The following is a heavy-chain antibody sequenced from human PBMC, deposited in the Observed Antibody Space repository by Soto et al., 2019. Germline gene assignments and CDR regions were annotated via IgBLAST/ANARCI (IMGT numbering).Heavy chain of an antibody. Sequence: GGSLRLSCAASGFTFSSYGMHWVRQAPGKGLEWVAVISYDGSNKYYADSVKDRFTISRDNSKNTLYLQMNSLRAEDTAVYYCAKSYFNYYDFWSGPVERSYYYYYGMDVWGQGTTVTVSS. CDR1: GFTFSSYG. J-gene: IGHJ6*02. CDR3: AKSYFNYYDFWSGPVERSYYYYYGMDV. CDR2: ISYDGSNK. V-gene: IGHV3-30*18. D-gene: IGHD3-3*01.